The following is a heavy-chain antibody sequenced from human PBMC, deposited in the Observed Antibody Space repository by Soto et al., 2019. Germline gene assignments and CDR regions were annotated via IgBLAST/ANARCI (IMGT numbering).Heavy chain of an antibody. CDR1: GFTFSSYD. D-gene: IGHD2-8*01. CDR3: ARSGCINGVCYSYFDY. Sequence: GGSLRLSCAASGFTFSSYDMHWVRQATGKGLEWVSTIGTTGDTYSPGSVKGRFTISRENAKNSLYLQMNSLRAGDTAVYYCARSGCINGVCYSYFDYWGQGTLVTVSS. CDR2: IGTTGDT. V-gene: IGHV3-13*01. J-gene: IGHJ4*02.